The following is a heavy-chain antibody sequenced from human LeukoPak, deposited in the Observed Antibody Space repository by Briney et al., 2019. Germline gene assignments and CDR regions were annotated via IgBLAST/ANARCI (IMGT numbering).Heavy chain of an antibody. CDR2: VSAYNGNT. J-gene: IGHJ6*03. Sequence: ASVKVSCKASGYTFTSYGISWVRQAPGQGLEWMGWVSAYNGNTNYAQKLQGRVTMTTDTSTSTAYMELRSLRSDDTAVYYCARVPAANYYYYHMDVWGKGTTVTVSS. CDR3: ARVPAANYYYYHMDV. V-gene: IGHV1-18*01. CDR1: GYTFTSYG. D-gene: IGHD2-2*01.